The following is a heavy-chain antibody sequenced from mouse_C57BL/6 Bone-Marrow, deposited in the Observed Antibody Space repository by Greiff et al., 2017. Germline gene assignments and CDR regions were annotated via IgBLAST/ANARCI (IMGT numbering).Heavy chain of an antibody. Sequence: EVQVVESGPVLVKPGASVKMSCKASGYTFTDYYMNWVKQSHGKSLEWIGVINPYNGGTSYNQKFKGKATLTVDKSSSTAYMELNSLTSEDSAVYYCARRAGWYFDVWGTGTTVTVSS. CDR1: GYTFTDYY. CDR3: ARRAGWYFDV. J-gene: IGHJ1*03. CDR2: INPYNGGT. D-gene: IGHD3-3*01. V-gene: IGHV1-19*01.